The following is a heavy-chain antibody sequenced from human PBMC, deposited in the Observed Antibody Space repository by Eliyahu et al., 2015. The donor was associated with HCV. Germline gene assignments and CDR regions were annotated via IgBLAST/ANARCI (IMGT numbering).Heavy chain of an antibody. J-gene: IGHJ6*02. CDR3: AREIAVAGIDYYYGMDV. D-gene: IGHD6-19*01. V-gene: IGHV4-4*07. CDR2: IYTSGST. CDR1: GGSISSYY. Sequence: QVQLQESGPGLVKPSETLSLTCTVSGGSISSYYWSWIRQPAGKGLEWIGRIYTSGSTNYNPSLKSRVTMSVDTSKNQFSLKLSSVTAADTAVYYCAREIAVAGIDYYYGMDVWGQGTTVTVSS.